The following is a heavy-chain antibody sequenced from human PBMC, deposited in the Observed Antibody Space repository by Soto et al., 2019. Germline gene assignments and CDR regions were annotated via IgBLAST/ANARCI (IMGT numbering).Heavy chain of an antibody. J-gene: IGHJ4*02. V-gene: IGHV1-69*02. D-gene: IGHD3-10*01. Sequence: QVQLVQSGAEVKKPGSSVRLSCTASGDTFSFYTISWVRQAPGQGPEWMGRIIPMDGMADYPQKFQGRVTISADKSTSTAYMVLSSLRSDDTAVYFCATNYGSGSTHFDYWGQGTLVTVSS. CDR1: GDTFSFYT. CDR2: IIPMDGMA. CDR3: ATNYGSGSTHFDY.